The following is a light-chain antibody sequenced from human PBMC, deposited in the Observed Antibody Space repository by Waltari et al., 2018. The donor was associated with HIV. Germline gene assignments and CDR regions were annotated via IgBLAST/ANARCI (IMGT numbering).Light chain of an antibody. Sequence: VLTQSPGTLSLSPGQRVTLSCGASQSNSNSLAWYQQKPGQAPRLLVYDASIRATGIPDRFSGSGSGTDFTLTIGRLEPEDFAVYYCQQYGSSPQTFGQGTKVEI. CDR1: QSNSNS. CDR3: QQYGSSPQT. CDR2: DAS. J-gene: IGKJ1*01. V-gene: IGKV3-20*01.